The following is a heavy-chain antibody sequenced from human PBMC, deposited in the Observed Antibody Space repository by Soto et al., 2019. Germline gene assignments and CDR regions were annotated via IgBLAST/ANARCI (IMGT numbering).Heavy chain of an antibody. V-gene: IGHV3-30*18. D-gene: IGHD6-19*01. J-gene: IGHJ4*02. CDR1: GLTFSRHG. CDR2: ISYDGSNK. CDR3: AKERMEQFQLLPFFDY. Sequence: QVQLVESGGGVVQPGRSLRLSCAASGLTFSRHGMHWVRQAPGEGLEWVAGISYDGSNKYYADSVRGRFTISRDNSKNTLYLQMNSLRAEDTAVYYCAKERMEQFQLLPFFDYWGQGTLVTVSS.